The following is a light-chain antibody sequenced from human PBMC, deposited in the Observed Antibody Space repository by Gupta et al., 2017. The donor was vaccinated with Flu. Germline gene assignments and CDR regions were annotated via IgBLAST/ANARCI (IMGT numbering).Light chain of an antibody. Sequence: IYCTRTGGSIASNYVQWYQQRPGTSLNIVIYEDKQRPSGVPVRFSGSIDRSSNSASLTISGLKSEDEADYYCQSYDSSTWVFGGGTKLTVL. V-gene: IGLV6-57*01. CDR3: QSYDSSTWV. CDR2: EDK. J-gene: IGLJ3*02. CDR1: GGSIASNY.